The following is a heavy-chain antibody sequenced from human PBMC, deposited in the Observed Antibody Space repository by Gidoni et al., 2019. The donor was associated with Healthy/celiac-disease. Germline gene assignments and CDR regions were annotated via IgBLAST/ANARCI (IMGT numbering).Heavy chain of an antibody. V-gene: IGHV3-23*01. CDR3: AKDGGRVPGHLAGYGYGFFDY. Sequence: EVQLLESGGGLVQPGGSLRLSCAASGFAFSSYAMSWVRQAPGKGLGWVSAISGSGGSTYYADSVKGRFTISRDNSKNTLYLQMNSLRAEDTAVYYCAKDGGRVPGHLAGYGYGFFDYWGQGTLVTVSS. CDR1: GFAFSSYA. CDR2: ISGSGGST. J-gene: IGHJ4*02. D-gene: IGHD5-18*01.